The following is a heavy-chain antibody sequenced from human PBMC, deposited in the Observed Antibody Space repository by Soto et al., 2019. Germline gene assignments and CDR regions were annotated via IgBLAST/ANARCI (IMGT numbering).Heavy chain of an antibody. CDR2: ISGSGGST. Sequence: EVQLLESGGGLVQPGGSLRLSCAASGFTFSSYAMSWVRQAPGKGLEWVSAISGSGGSTYYADSVKGRFTISRDNSKNTLYLQMNTLRAEDTAAYYCAKDRMPIWVSYFDYWGQGTLVTVSS. J-gene: IGHJ4*02. D-gene: IGHD2-2*01. CDR1: GFTFSSYA. V-gene: IGHV3-23*01. CDR3: AKDRMPIWVSYFDY.